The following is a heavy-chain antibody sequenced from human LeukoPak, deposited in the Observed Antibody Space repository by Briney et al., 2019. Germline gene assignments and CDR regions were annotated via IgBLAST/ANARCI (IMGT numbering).Heavy chain of an antibody. Sequence: SETLSLTCTVSGGSISSGGYYWSWIRQHPGKGLEWIGYIYYSGSTYYNPSLKSRVTISVDTSKNQFSLKLSSVTAADTAVYYCAKDTLYNWNYYMKAPLFDYWGQGTLVTVSS. V-gene: IGHV4-31*03. CDR2: IYYSGST. CDR3: AKDTLYNWNYYMKAPLFDY. J-gene: IGHJ4*02. D-gene: IGHD1-7*01. CDR1: GGSISSGGYY.